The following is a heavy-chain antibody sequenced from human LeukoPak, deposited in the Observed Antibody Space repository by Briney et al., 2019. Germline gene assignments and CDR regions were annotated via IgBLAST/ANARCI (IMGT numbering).Heavy chain of an antibody. D-gene: IGHD3-16*01. J-gene: IGHJ6*02. CDR2: INHNGNVN. Sequence: GGSLRLSCVASGFTFGKYWMNWARQAPGKGLEWVASINHNGNVNYYVDSVKGRFTISRDNAKNSLYLQMSNLRAEDTAVYFCARGGGLDVWGQGATVTVSS. CDR1: GFTFGKYW. V-gene: IGHV3-7*03. CDR3: ARGGGLDV.